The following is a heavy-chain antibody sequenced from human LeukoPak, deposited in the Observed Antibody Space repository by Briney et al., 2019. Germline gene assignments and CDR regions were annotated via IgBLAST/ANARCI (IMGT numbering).Heavy chain of an antibody. CDR3: TTDDYAY. CDR1: GFTFSNAW. Sequence: GGSLRLSCAGSGFTFSNAWMGWVRQAPGKGLEWVGRIKSKTDGETTDYATPVKGRFAISRDDSKSTLYLQMNSLQSEDTGLYYCTTDDYAYWGQGTLVTVSS. CDR2: IKSKTDGETT. V-gene: IGHV3-15*01. J-gene: IGHJ4*02.